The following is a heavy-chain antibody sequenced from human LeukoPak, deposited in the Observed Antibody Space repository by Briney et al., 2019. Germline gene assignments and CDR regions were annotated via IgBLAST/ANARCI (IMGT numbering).Heavy chain of an antibody. CDR1: GGTFSIYA. V-gene: IGHV1-69*13. Sequence: SVTVSFTASGGTFSIYAISWVRQAPGQGLEWMGGIIPIFGTANYAQKFQGRVTITADESTSTAYMELSSLRSEDTAVYYCARVATGYGYIDYWGQGTLVTVSS. CDR3: ARVATGYGYIDY. J-gene: IGHJ4*02. D-gene: IGHD5-18*01. CDR2: IIPIFGTA.